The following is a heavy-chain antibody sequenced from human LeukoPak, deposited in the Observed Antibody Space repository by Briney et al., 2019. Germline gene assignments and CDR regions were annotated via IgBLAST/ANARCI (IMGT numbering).Heavy chain of an antibody. CDR1: GFTVSAYA. V-gene: IGHV3-23*01. CDR2: ISGSGAST. Sequence: GVSLRLSCAASGFTVSAYAMAWVRQAPGKGLEWISGISGSGASTYYADSVTGRFTISRDNSRNTLYLQMNSLRGDDTAVYYCAKDVGKWESLHFFDYWGQGTLVTVSS. D-gene: IGHD1-26*01. CDR3: AKDVGKWESLHFFDY. J-gene: IGHJ4*02.